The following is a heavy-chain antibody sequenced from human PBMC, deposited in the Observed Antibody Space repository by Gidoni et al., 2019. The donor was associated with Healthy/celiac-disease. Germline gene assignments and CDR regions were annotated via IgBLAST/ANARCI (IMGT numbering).Heavy chain of an antibody. V-gene: IGHV4-59*01. Sequence: QVQLQESGPGLAKPSETLSLTCTASGGSISSYYWSWIRQPPGKGLEWIGYIYYSGSTNYNPSLKSRVTISVDTTKNQFSLKLSSVTAADTAVYYCASAARPGWYFDLWGRGTLVTVSS. CDR1: GGSISSYY. CDR2: IYYSGST. D-gene: IGHD6-6*01. J-gene: IGHJ2*01. CDR3: ASAARPGWYFDL.